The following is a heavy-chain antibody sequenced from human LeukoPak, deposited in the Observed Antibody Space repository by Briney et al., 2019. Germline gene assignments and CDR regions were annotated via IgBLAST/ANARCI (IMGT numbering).Heavy chain of an antibody. CDR1: GYSISSGHY. CDR2: ISHSGTT. Sequence: SEILTLTCAVSGYSISSGHYWGWIRPPPGKGLEWIITISHSGTTYYNPSLKGRVTISVDTSKNQFSLKLRSVTTADTAVYYCARQAYYDFWSGHYSRGVEDAFDIWGQGTMVSVSS. D-gene: IGHD3-3*01. CDR3: ARQAYYDFWSGHYSRGVEDAFDI. J-gene: IGHJ3*02. V-gene: IGHV4-38-2*01.